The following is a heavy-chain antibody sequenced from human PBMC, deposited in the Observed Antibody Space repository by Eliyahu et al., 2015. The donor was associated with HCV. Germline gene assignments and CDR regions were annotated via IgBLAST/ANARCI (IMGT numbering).Heavy chain of an antibody. CDR3: VRQNSLWSSFDI. V-gene: IGHV5-51*01. J-gene: IGHJ3*02. D-gene: IGHD1-7*01. CDR2: IYPGDSDT. Sequence: EEQLVQSGAEVKKPGESLKISCKGSGYIFRSHWIGWVRQVPGKGLEWMGLIYPGDSDTRYSSSFQGQVTISADKSTSTAFLHWSSLRASDTAMYYCVRQNSLWSSFDIWGRGTVVTVSS. CDR1: GYIFRSHW.